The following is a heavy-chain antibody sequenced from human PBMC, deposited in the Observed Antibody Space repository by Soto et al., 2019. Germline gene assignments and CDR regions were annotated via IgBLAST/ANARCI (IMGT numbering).Heavy chain of an antibody. CDR3: AKELGYCSGGSCYSYYYYYGMDV. CDR1: GFTFSSYG. CDR2: ISYDGSNK. J-gene: IGHJ6*02. Sequence: PVGSLRLSCAASGFTFSSYGMHWVRQAPGKGLEWVAVISYDGSNKYYADSVKGRFTISRDNSKNTLYLQMNSLRAEDTAVYYCAKELGYCSGGSCYSYYYYYGMDVWGQGTTVTVSS. D-gene: IGHD2-15*01. V-gene: IGHV3-30*18.